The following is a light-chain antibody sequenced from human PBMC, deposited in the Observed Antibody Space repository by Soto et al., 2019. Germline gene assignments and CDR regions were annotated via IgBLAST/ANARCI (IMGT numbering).Light chain of an antibody. V-gene: IGLV2-14*03. CDR2: DVT. Sequence: QSALTQPASVSGSPGQSITISCTGTSSDVVGYNYVSWYQHHPGKVPKLIIYDVTNRPSGVSNPFSGSKSGNTASLTISGLQPEDEADYYCSSYTTSNTRQIVFGTGTKVTVL. CDR1: SSDVVGYNY. CDR3: SSYTTSNTRQIV. J-gene: IGLJ1*01.